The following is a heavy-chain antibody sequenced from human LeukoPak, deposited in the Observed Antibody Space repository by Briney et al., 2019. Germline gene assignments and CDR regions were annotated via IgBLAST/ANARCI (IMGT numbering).Heavy chain of an antibody. Sequence: GGSLRLSCAASGFTFRSYDMHWVRQATGKGLEWVSGIGTAGEIYYPGPVKGRFTISRENAKNSLYLQMNSLRAGDTAVYYCARAAYSSTWYSRYFDLWGRGTLVTVSS. J-gene: IGHJ2*01. CDR2: IGTAGEI. D-gene: IGHD6-13*01. CDR3: ARAAYSSTWYSRYFDL. V-gene: IGHV3-13*01. CDR1: GFTFRSYD.